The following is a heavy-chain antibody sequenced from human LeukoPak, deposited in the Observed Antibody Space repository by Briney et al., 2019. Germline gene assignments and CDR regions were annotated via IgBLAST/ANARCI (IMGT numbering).Heavy chain of an antibody. Sequence: PSETLSLTCTVSGGSFSNYYWNWIRQPPGKGLEWIGFIYSSGSTNYNPSLKSRVTISLDTSKNQFSLKLNSVTTTDSAVYYCARVSPAGGTRLFDYWGQGTLVTVSS. CDR3: ARVSPAGGTRLFDY. CDR1: GGSFSNYY. V-gene: IGHV4-59*01. J-gene: IGHJ4*02. CDR2: IYSSGST. D-gene: IGHD6-13*01.